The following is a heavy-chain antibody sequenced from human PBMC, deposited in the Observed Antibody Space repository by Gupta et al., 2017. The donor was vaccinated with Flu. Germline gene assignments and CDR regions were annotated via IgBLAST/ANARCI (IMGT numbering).Heavy chain of an antibody. CDR3: AREVVNNRLDP. V-gene: IGHV3-74*01. CDR1: GFNFSGHF. CDR2: IRFDGTAT. J-gene: IGHJ5*02. D-gene: IGHD2-15*01. Sequence: ELQLVESGGGLVQPGGSLSLLCAASGFNFSGHFMHWVRQAPGQGLVWVARIRFDGTATSHADSVKGRFTISRDNAKNTLYLQMNSLSPEDTALYYCAREVVNNRLDPWGQGTLGTVAS.